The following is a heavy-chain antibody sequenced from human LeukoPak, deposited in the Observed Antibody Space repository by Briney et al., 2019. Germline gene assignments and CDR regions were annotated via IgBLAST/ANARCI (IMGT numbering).Heavy chain of an antibody. Sequence: GASVKVSCKASGYTFTSYDINWVRQATGQGLEWMGWVNPNSGNTGCAQKFQGRVTMTRNTSISTAYMELSSLRSEDTAVYYCARGPPRYYYGSGSFYGMDVWGQGTTVTVSS. J-gene: IGHJ6*02. CDR2: VNPNSGNT. CDR1: GYTFTSYD. CDR3: ARGPPRYYYGSGSFYGMDV. V-gene: IGHV1-8*01. D-gene: IGHD3-10*01.